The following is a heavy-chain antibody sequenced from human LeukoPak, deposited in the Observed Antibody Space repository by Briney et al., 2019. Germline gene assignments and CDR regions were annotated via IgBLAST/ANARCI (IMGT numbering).Heavy chain of an antibody. Sequence: GGSLRLSCAASGFTFSSYAMSWVRQAPGKGLEWVSVISGSGGSTYYADSVKGRFTISRDNPKNTLYLQMNSLRAEDTAVYYCAKGGRSGWYRFDYWGQGTLVTVSS. CDR3: AKGGRSGWYRFDY. D-gene: IGHD6-19*01. V-gene: IGHV3-23*01. CDR1: GFTFSSYA. CDR2: ISGSGGST. J-gene: IGHJ4*02.